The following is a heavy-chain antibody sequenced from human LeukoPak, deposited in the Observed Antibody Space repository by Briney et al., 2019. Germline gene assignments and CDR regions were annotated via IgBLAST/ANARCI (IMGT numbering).Heavy chain of an antibody. CDR2: ISAYNGNT. J-gene: IGHJ4*02. CDR1: GYTFTSYS. D-gene: IGHD1-1*01. Sequence: ASVKVSCKASGYTFTSYSISWVRQAPGQGLEWMGWISAYNGNTNYAQKLQGRVTMTTDTSTSTAYMELRSLRSDDTAVYYCARGELTKTGNLPEDYWGQGTLVTVSS. V-gene: IGHV1-18*01. CDR3: ARGELTKTGNLPEDY.